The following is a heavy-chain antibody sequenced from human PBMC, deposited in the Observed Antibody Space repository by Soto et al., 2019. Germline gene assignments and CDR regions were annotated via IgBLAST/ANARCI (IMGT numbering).Heavy chain of an antibody. CDR1: GVSISNYY. CDR3: ARGGYNWNDVTDY. CDR2: IYYRGST. J-gene: IGHJ4*02. D-gene: IGHD1-20*01. V-gene: IGHV4-59*01. Sequence: SETLSLTCIVSGVSISNYYWSWIRQPPGKGLEWIGYIYYRGSTNYNPSLKSRVTISVDTSKNQFSLKLSSVTAADTAVYYCARGGYNWNDVTDYWGQGTLVTVSS.